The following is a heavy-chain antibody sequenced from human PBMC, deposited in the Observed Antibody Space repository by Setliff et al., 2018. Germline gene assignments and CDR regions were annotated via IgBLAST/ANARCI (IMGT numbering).Heavy chain of an antibody. CDR2: IHYSGST. Sequence: SETLSLTCTVSGGSISSSSYYWGWIRQPPGKGLEWIGSIHYSGSTYYNPSLKSRVTIFVDTSKNQFSLKLSSVTAADTAAYYCARETTMTYYFYYMDVWGKGTTVTVSS. J-gene: IGHJ6*03. D-gene: IGHD4-17*01. CDR3: ARETTMTYYFYYMDV. V-gene: IGHV4-39*02. CDR1: GGSISSSSYY.